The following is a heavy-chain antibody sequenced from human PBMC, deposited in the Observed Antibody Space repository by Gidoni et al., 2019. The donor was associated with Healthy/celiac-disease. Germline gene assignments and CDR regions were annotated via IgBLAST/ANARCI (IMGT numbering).Heavy chain of an antibody. CDR1: GYTFTSYA. D-gene: IGHD3-22*01. Sequence: QVQLVQSGAEVKKPGASVKVSCKASGYTFTSYAMHWVRQAPGQRLEWMGWINAGNGNTKYSQKFQGRVTITRDTSASTAYMELSSLRSEDTAVYYCARDGADYYDSGAFDYWGQGTLVTVSS. V-gene: IGHV1-3*01. CDR2: INAGNGNT. J-gene: IGHJ4*02. CDR3: ARDGADYYDSGAFDY.